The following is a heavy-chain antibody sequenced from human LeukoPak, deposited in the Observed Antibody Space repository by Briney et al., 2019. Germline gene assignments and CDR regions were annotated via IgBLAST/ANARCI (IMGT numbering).Heavy chain of an antibody. CDR3: AKDHYDLDYMDV. D-gene: IGHD3-3*01. CDR2: IWYDGSNK. CDR1: GFIFSSYG. J-gene: IGHJ6*03. V-gene: IGHV3-33*06. Sequence: GRSLRLSCAASGFIFSSYGIHWVRQAPGKGLEWVAVIWYDGSNKYYADSVKGRFTISRDNSKNTLYLQMNSLRAEDTAVYYCAKDHYDLDYMDVWGKGTTVTVSS.